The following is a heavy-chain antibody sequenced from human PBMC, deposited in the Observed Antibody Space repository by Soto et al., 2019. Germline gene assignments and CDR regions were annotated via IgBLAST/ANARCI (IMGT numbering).Heavy chain of an antibody. CDR2: ISGSGGST. CDR3: ATSPAYYDFWSGYDHNWFDP. Sequence: EVQLLESGGGLVQPGGSLRLSCAASGFTFSSYAMSWVRQAPGKGLEWVSAISGSGGSTYYADSVKGRFTISRDNSKNTLYLQMNSLRAEDTAVYYCATSPAYYDFWSGYDHNWFDPWGQGTLVTVSS. CDR1: GFTFSSYA. D-gene: IGHD3-3*01. V-gene: IGHV3-23*01. J-gene: IGHJ5*02.